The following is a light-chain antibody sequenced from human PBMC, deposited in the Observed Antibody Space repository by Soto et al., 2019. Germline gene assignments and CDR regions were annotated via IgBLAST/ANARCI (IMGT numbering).Light chain of an antibody. CDR3: SSYTSSSTLNV. J-gene: IGLJ1*01. CDR1: SSDVGGYNY. CDR2: DVS. V-gene: IGLV2-14*01. Sequence: QSVLTQPASVSGCPGQSITISCTGTSSDVGGYNYVSWYQQHPGKAPKLMIYDVSNRPSGVSNRFSGSKSGNTASLTISGLQAEDEADYYCSSYTSSSTLNVFGTGTKVTVL.